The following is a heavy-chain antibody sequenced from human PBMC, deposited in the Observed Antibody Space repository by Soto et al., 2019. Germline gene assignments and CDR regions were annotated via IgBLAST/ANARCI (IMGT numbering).Heavy chain of an antibody. D-gene: IGHD1-1*01. V-gene: IGHV4-59*12. Sequence: SETLSLTCTVSSGSMNSNYWNWIRQPPGKELEWIGHIHDSGYTKYNPSLKSRVTMSLDTSKNQFSLKLSSGTAADTAVYYCAGSYDWNTKRFAYWGQGTLVTVSS. CDR2: IHDSGYT. CDR3: AGSYDWNTKRFAY. CDR1: SGSMNSNY. J-gene: IGHJ4*02.